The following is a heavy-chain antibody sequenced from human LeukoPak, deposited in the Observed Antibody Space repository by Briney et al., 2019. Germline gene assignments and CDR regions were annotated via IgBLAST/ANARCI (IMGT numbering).Heavy chain of an antibody. J-gene: IGHJ4*02. CDR1: GFTFSNAW. V-gene: IGHV3-15*01. CDR3: TTLRLDIVVVVAAYYFDY. CDR2: IKSKTDGGTT. Sequence: GGSLRLSCAASGFTFSNAWMRWVRQAPGKGLEWVGRIKSKTDGGTTDYAAPVKGRFTISRDDSKNTLYLQMNSLKTEDTAVYYCTTLRLDIVVVVAAYYFDYWGQGTLVTVSS. D-gene: IGHD2-15*01.